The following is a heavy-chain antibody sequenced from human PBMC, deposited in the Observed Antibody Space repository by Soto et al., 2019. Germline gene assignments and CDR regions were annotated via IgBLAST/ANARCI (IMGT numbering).Heavy chain of an antibody. Sequence: SVKVSCKASGGTFSSYAISWVRQAPGQGLECMGGIIPIFGTANYAQKFQGRVTITADKSTGTAYMELSSLRSEDTAVYYCARGSGRFVFDYWGQGTLVTVSS. D-gene: IGHD1-26*01. CDR1: GGTFSSYA. CDR2: IIPIFGTA. CDR3: ARGSGRFVFDY. V-gene: IGHV1-69*06. J-gene: IGHJ4*02.